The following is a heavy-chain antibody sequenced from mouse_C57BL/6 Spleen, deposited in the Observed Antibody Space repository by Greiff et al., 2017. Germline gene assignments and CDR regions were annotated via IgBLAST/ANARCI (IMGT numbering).Heavy chain of an antibody. CDR1: GFTFSSYA. CDR3: TRDDYDGGWFAD. CDR2: ISSGGDYL. V-gene: IGHV5-9-1*02. J-gene: IGHJ3*01. Sequence: EVQLVESGEGLVKPGGSLKLSCAASGFTFSSYAMSWVRQTPEKRLEWVAYISSGGDYLYYADTVKGRFTISSDNARNTLYLQMSSLKSEDTAMYYCTRDDYDGGWFADWGQGTLVTVSA. D-gene: IGHD2-4*01.